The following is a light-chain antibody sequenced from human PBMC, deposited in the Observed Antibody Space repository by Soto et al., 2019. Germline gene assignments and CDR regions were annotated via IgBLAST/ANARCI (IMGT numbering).Light chain of an antibody. J-gene: IGLJ3*02. CDR3: TAWDGSLNVRL. CDR2: EGS. Sequence: QSVLTQPASVSGSPGQSITISCTGISSDVGSYNLVSWYQHHPGKAPKLMIYEGSKRPSGVSNRFSGSRSGTSASVDISGIQSGDEADYYCTAWDGSLNVRLFGGGTKLTVL. CDR1: SSDVGSYNL. V-gene: IGLV2-14*02.